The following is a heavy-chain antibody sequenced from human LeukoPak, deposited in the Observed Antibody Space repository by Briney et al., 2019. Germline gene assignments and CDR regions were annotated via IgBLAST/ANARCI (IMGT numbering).Heavy chain of an antibody. D-gene: IGHD3-10*01. V-gene: IGHV1-2*02. Sequence: ASVKVSCKASGYTFTGYYMHWVRQAPGQGLEWMGWINPDSGGTNYAQKFQGRVTMTRDTSIGTAYMELSRLRSDDTAVYYCARDLMSGWFGESPGYWGQGALVTVSS. J-gene: IGHJ4*02. CDR2: INPDSGGT. CDR3: ARDLMSGWFGESPGY. CDR1: GYTFTGYY.